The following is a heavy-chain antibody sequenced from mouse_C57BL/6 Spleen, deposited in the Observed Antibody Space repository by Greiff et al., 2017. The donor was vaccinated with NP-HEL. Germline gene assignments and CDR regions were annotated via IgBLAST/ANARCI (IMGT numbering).Heavy chain of an antibody. D-gene: IGHD3-2*02. CDR2: IDPSDSET. CDR1: GYTFTSYW. CDR3: ARWRSGYDFDY. V-gene: IGHV1-52*01. J-gene: IGHJ2*01. Sequence: QVQLQQPGAELVRPGSSVKLSCKASGYTFTSYWMHWVKQRPIQGLEWIGNIDPSDSETHYNQKFKDKATLTVDKSSSTAYMQLSSLTSEDSAVYYCARWRSGYDFDYWGQGTTLTVSS.